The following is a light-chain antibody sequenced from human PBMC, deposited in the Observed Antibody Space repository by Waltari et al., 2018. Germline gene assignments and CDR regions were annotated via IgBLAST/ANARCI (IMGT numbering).Light chain of an antibody. CDR2: AAS. Sequence: AIQMTQSPSSLSASVGDRVTITCRASQGIRDDLGWYQQKPGKAPKLLIYAASTLQSGVPSRFSGSGFSTDFTLTISSLQPEDFATYYCLQDYNYPYTFGQGTKLEIK. J-gene: IGKJ2*01. V-gene: IGKV1-6*01. CDR3: LQDYNYPYT. CDR1: QGIRDD.